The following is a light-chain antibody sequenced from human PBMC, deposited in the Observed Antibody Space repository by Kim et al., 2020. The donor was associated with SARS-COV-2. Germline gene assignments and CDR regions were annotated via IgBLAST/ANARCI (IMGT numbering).Light chain of an antibody. CDR1: QSVGSNS. V-gene: IGKV3-20*01. Sequence: SPGESATLSCRASQSVGSNSLAWYQQIRGQPPRLLIYGASRRATGIPVRFSGSGSGTDFTLTISRLEPEDFAVYYCQQYGSSLRTFGQGTKVDIK. J-gene: IGKJ1*01. CDR2: GAS. CDR3: QQYGSSLRT.